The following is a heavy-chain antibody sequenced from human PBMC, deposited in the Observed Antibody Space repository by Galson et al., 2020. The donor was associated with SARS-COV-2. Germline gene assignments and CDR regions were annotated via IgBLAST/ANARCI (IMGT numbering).Heavy chain of an antibody. D-gene: IGHD2-8*01. CDR3: ARDPLYVYLYFVD. V-gene: IGHV3-11*01. Sequence: GGSLRLSCAASGFTFSDYYMSWVRQSPGKGLEWVAYISSSGTTIYYANSVKGRFTISRDNAKNSLFLQMNSLRAEDTAVYYCARDPLYVYLYFVDCSRGALVADS. CDR1: GFTFSDYY. CDR2: ISSSGTTI. J-gene: IGHJ2*01.